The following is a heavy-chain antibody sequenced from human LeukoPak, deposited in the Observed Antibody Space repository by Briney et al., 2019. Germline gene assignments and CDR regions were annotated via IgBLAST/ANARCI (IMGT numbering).Heavy chain of an antibody. CDR3: ARRAGSGYDGGWFDP. V-gene: IGHV4-59*08. J-gene: IGHJ5*02. D-gene: IGHD5-12*01. CDR2: ISCSGTT. Sequence: SETLSLTCTVSGGSITSYYWSWIRQPPGKGLEWIGYISCSGTTNYNPSLKSRVTISADTSNNQLSLKLSSVTAADTAVYYCARRAGSGYDGGWFDPWGQGTLVTVSS. CDR1: GGSITSYY.